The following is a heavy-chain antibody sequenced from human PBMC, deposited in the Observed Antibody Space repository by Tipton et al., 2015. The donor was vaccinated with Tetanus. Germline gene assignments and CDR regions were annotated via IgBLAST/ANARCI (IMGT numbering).Heavy chain of an antibody. D-gene: IGHD6-25*01. CDR1: GASINAGGYL. CDR2: IYYTDLT. J-gene: IGHJ4*02. Sequence: LVKPTQTLSLVCTVSGASINAGGYLWTWVRQLPGKGLEWIGNIYYTDLTSYAPSLDSRVTISVDTSKNQFSLRLTSVTAADAAVYFCARGLPRRPFYLDYWGQGKQVTVSS. V-gene: IGHV4-31*03. CDR3: ARGLPRRPFYLDY.